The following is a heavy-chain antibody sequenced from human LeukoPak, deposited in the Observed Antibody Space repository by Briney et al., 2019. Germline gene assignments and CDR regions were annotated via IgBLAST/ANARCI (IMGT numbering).Heavy chain of an antibody. CDR1: GFSFNTYE. CDR3: ARGGWHYVFNY. V-gene: IGHV3-48*03. CDR2: VASSGTTK. Sequence: GGSLRLSCAASGFSFNTYEMNWVRQAPGKGLEWISYVASSGTTKYYADPVQGRFTISRDNAKNSLYLQMNSLRVEDTAVYYCARGGWHYVFNYWGQGTLVTVSS. D-gene: IGHD6-19*01. J-gene: IGHJ4*02.